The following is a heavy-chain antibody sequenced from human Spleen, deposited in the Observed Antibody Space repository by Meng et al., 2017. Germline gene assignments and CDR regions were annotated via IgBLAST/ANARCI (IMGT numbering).Heavy chain of an antibody. Sequence: GGSLRLSCAASGFTFSSYGMSWVRQAPGKGLEWVSGISGSGGSTFYPDSVKGRFTISRDNSKNTLYLQMNSLRGEDTAVYYCAKASGTRYYDRWSGFDIWGQGTMVTVSS. V-gene: IGHV3-23*01. CDR1: GFTFSSYG. D-gene: IGHD3-22*01. CDR3: AKASGTRYYDRWSGFDI. CDR2: ISGSGGST. J-gene: IGHJ3*02.